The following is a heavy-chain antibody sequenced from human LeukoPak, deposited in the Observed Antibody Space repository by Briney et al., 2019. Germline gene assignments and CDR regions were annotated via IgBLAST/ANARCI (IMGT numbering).Heavy chain of an antibody. D-gene: IGHD2/OR15-2a*01. J-gene: IGHJ3*02. V-gene: IGHV4-39*01. Sequence: SETLSLTCTVSGGSISSSSYYWGWIRQPPGKGLEWIGSIYYSGNTYYNPSLKSRVTISVDTSKNQFSLKLSPVTAADTAVYYCARALLTQGAFDIWGQGTMVTVSS. CDR1: GGSISSSSYY. CDR3: ARALLTQGAFDI. CDR2: IYYSGNT.